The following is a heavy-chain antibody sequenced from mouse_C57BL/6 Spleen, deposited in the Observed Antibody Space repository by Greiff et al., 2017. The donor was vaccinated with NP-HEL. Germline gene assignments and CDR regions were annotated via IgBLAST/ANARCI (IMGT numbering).Heavy chain of an antibody. D-gene: IGHD2-4*01. CDR2: IDPSDSYT. CDR1: GYTFTSYW. J-gene: IGHJ3*01. CDR3: ARRGGYDYDVGFAY. V-gene: IGHV1-50*01. Sequence: QVQLQQPGAELVKPGASVKLSCKASGYTFTSYWMQWVKQRPGQGLEWIGEIDPSDSYTNYNQKFKGKATLTVDTSSSTAYMQLSSLTSEDSAVYYCARRGGYDYDVGFAYWGQGTLVTVSA.